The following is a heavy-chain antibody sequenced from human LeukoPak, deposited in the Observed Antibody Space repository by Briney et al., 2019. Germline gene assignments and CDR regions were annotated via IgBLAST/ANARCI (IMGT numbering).Heavy chain of an antibody. CDR2: IYHSGTT. J-gene: IGHJ4*02. CDR1: GGSISSGAHF. D-gene: IGHD3-10*01. CDR3: ARQTTGSYQWTFHS. V-gene: IGHV4-39*01. Sequence: SETLSLTCTVSGGSISSGAHFWGWIRQPPGKGLEWIGSIYHSGTTYYNPSLKSRVTMSVDTSRNQFSLRLNSVTAADTAVYSCARQTTGSYQWTFHSWGQGTLVTVSS.